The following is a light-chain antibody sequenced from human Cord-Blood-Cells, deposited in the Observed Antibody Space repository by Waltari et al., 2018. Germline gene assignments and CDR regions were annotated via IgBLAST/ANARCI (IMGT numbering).Light chain of an antibody. CDR2: EGS. CDR1: SSDVGSSNL. Sequence: QSALTQPASVSGSPGQSITISCTGTSSDVGSSNLVSWYQQHPGKAPELLIYEGSKRPSGVSYRFSGSKSGNTPSLTIPGLQAEDEADYYCCSYAGSSTYVFGTGTKVTVL. V-gene: IGLV2-23*01. CDR3: CSYAGSSTYV. J-gene: IGLJ1*01.